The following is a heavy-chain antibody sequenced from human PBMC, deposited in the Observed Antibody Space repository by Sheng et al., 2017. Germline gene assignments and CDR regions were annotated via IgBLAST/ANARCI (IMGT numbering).Heavy chain of an antibody. Sequence: QVQLQQWGAGLLKPSETLSLTCAVYGGSFSGYYWSWIRQPPGKGLEWIGVINHSGSTNYNPSLKSRITISVDTSKNQFSLKLSSVTAADTAVYYCAREIRSDYSSRRYFDYWGQGTLVTVSS. J-gene: IGHJ4*02. V-gene: IGHV4-34*01. CDR1: GGSFSGYY. CDR2: INHSGST. D-gene: IGHD6-13*01. CDR3: AREIRSDYSSRRYFDY.